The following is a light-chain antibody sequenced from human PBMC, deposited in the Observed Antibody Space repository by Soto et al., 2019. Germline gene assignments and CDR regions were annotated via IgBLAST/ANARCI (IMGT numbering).Light chain of an antibody. V-gene: IGLV2-18*02. CDR2: EVS. CDR1: SSDFSTYSS. J-gene: IGLJ1*01. Sequence: QSALTQPPSVSGSLGQSVTISCTGTSSDFSTYSSVSWYQQPPGTLPKRIIYEVSNRSSGVPDHFSGSRSGNSASLTISGLQAEDETDYYCSSYRISKTYFFGTGTKLTVL. CDR3: SSYRISKTYF.